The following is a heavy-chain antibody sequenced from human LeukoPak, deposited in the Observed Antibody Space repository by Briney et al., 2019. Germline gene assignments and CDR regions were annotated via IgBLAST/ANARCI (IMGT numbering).Heavy chain of an antibody. J-gene: IGHJ4*02. CDR1: GGSISSGSYY. Sequence: PSQTLSLTCTVSGGSISSGSYYWSWIRQPAGKGLEWIGRIYTSGSTNYNPSLKSRVTISVDTSKNQFSLKLSSVTAADTAVYYCARDYYDSSGCYFYWGQGTLVTVSS. V-gene: IGHV4-61*02. CDR2: IYTSGST. D-gene: IGHD3-22*01. CDR3: ARDYYDSSGCYFY.